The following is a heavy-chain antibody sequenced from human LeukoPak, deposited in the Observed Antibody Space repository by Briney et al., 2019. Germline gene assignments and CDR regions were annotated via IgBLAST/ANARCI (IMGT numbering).Heavy chain of an antibody. CDR3: ARAPPRHGADLDY. D-gene: IGHD5-24*01. Sequence: GGSLRLSCGASGFTFSSYSMNWVRQAPGKGLEWVSSISSSSGYMYYADSVKGRFTISRDNAKNSLYLQMNSLRAEDTAVYYCARAPPRHGADLDYWGQGTLVTVSS. CDR2: ISSSSGYM. V-gene: IGHV3-21*01. CDR1: GFTFSSYS. J-gene: IGHJ4*02.